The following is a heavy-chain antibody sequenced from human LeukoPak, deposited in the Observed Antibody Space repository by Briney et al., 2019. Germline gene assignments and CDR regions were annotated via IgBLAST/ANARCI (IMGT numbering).Heavy chain of an antibody. CDR3: ARVFYGSGSYYNENWFDP. CDR2: IIPIFGTA. D-gene: IGHD3-10*01. V-gene: IGHV1-69*05. Sequence: GASVKVSCKASGGTFSSYAISWVRQAPGQGLEWMGGIIPIFGTANYAQKFQGRVTITTDESTSTAYMELSSLRSEDTAVYYCARVFYGSGSYYNENWFDPWGQGTLVTVSS. J-gene: IGHJ5*02. CDR1: GGTFSSYA.